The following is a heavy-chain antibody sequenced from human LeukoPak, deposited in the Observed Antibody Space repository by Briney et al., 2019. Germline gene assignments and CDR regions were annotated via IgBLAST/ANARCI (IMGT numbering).Heavy chain of an antibody. V-gene: IGHV3-64D*06. CDR1: GFTFSSYA. Sequence: GGSLRLSCAASGFTFSSYAMHWVRQAPGKGLEYVSAISSNGGSTYYADSVKGRFTISRDNSKNTLYLQMSSLRAEDTAVYYCVKDQNYYGSGSYRDYWGQGTLVTVSS. D-gene: IGHD3-10*01. J-gene: IGHJ4*02. CDR2: ISSNGGST. CDR3: VKDQNYYGSGSYRDY.